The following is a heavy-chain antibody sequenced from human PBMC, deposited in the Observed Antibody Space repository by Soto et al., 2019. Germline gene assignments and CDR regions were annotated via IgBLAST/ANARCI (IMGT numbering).Heavy chain of an antibody. CDR2: ISAYSGNT. J-gene: IGHJ4*02. V-gene: IGHV1-18*01. CDR3: ARAFCSGGSCYLDY. CDR1: GHTFTTFG. D-gene: IGHD2-15*01. Sequence: QVQLVQSGGEVKKPGAAVKVSCKASGHTFTTFGIGWVRQAPGQGLEWMGWISAYSGNTEYPEKLHGRATMTIDTSTSRTYMELRSLRSDDTAVYYCARAFCSGGSCYLDYWGQGALVTVSS.